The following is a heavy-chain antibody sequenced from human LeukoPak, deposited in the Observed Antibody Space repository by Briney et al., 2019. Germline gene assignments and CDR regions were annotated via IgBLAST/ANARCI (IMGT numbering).Heavy chain of an antibody. CDR2: ISGSGGST. CDR3: AKDPLIQAPVRGVPLHFDY. CDR1: GFTFSGYA. V-gene: IGHV3-23*01. D-gene: IGHD3-10*01. J-gene: IGHJ4*02. Sequence: GGSLRLSCAASGFTFSGYAMSWVRQAPGKGLEWVSAISGSGGSTYYADSVKGRFTISRDNSKNTLYLQMHSLRAEDTAVYYCAKDPLIQAPVRGVPLHFDYWGQGTLVTVSS.